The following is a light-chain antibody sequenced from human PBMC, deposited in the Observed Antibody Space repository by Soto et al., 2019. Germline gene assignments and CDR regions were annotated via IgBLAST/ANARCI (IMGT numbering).Light chain of an antibody. CDR3: QQYVSPPWT. CDR2: GAS. Sequence: EIVLTQSPGTLSSSPGERATLSCRASQSLSKTYLAWYQKKPGQAPRLLIDGASNRATGTPDRFSGSGSGTDFTLTISRLEPEDLAVYYCQQYVSPPWTFGHGTKVEIK. V-gene: IGKV3-20*01. CDR1: QSLSKTY. J-gene: IGKJ1*01.